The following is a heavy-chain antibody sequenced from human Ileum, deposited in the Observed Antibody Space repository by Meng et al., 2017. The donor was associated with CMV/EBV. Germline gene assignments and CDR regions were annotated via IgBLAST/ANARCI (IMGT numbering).Heavy chain of an antibody. V-gene: IGHV2-5*02. CDR3: AYRRGGGSGWNWFGP. D-gene: IGHD6-19*01. J-gene: IGHJ5*02. CDR1: GFSLTTNGAG. Sequence: ITCKESGPTLVKPTQTLPLTCTFSGFSLTTNGAGVGWLRQPPGKALEWLSLIYWDDDKHYSPSLESRLTIIKDTSRNRVIFIMTELDRIDTATYYCAYRRGGGSGWNWFGPWGQGTLVTVSS. CDR2: IYWDDDK.